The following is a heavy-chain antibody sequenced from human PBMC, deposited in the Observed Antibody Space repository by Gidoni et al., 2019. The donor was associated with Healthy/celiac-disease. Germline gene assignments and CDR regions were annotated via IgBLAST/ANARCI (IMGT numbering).Heavy chain of an antibody. CDR1: GGSFSGYY. J-gene: IGHJ4*02. CDR3: ARGRSSMVRGVIDWYFDY. D-gene: IGHD3-10*01. V-gene: IGHV4-34*01. Sequence: VQLQQWGAGLLKPSETLSLTCAVYGGSFSGYYWSWIRQPPGKGLEWIGEINHSGSTNYNPSLKSRVTISVDTSKNQFSLKLSSVTAADTAVYYCARGRSSMVRGVIDWYFDYWGQGTLVTVSS. CDR2: INHSGST.